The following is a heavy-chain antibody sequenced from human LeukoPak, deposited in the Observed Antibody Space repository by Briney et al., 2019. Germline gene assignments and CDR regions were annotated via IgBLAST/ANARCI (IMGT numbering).Heavy chain of an antibody. CDR2: IIPIFGTA. CDR1: GYTLTDYY. Sequence: GASVKVSCKASGYTLTDYYIHWVRQAPGQGLEWMGGIIPIFGTANYAQKFQGRVTITADESTSTAYMELSSLRSEDTAVYYCAGSRAAAGTADAFDIWGQGTMVTVSS. D-gene: IGHD6-13*01. V-gene: IGHV1-69*13. J-gene: IGHJ3*02. CDR3: AGSRAAAGTADAFDI.